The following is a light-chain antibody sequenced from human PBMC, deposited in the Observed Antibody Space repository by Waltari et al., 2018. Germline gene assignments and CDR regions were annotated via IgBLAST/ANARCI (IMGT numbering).Light chain of an antibody. CDR1: QSIGVS. V-gene: IGKV1-5*03. J-gene: IGKJ1*01. Sequence: DIQMTQYPSTLSASVGYRVVVTCRASQSIGVSLAWYQQKPGKAPKLLIHKASSLQGGVTSRFSGGGSGTVFTLTLSSLQPDDSASYFCLQYSNFPVTFGQGTKVDIK. CDR3: LQYSNFPVT. CDR2: KAS.